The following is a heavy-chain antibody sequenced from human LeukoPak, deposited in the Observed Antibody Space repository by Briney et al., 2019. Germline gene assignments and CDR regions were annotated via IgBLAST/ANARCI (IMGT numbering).Heavy chain of an antibody. D-gene: IGHD2-2*01. J-gene: IGHJ4*02. CDR2: ISSSGGRT. V-gene: IGHV3-23*01. CDR1: GFTFTDSA. CDR3: ARSVCTTTCPAGD. Sequence: PGVSLRLSCVASGFTFTDSALSWVRQAPGKGLEWVSSISSSGGRTYYADPVKGRFTISRDNSENRLYLLMHSLRAEDTALYHCARSVCTTTCPAGDWGQGTLVTVSS.